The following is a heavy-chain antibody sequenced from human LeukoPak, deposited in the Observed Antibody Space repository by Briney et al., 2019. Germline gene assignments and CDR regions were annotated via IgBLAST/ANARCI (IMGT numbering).Heavy chain of an antibody. Sequence: GGSLRLSCEASGFTFGSFAMYWVRQAPGKGLEWIAGIFGSGGSPHYADSVKGRFTISRDNSKNTVYLQINSLRAEDTAVYYCGKTTAGYSSGQKPAWPVDFWGQGTLVTVSS. CDR2: IFGSGGSP. CDR3: GKTTAGYSSGQKPAWPVDF. J-gene: IGHJ4*02. D-gene: IGHD5-18*01. CDR1: GFTFGSFA. V-gene: IGHV3-23*01.